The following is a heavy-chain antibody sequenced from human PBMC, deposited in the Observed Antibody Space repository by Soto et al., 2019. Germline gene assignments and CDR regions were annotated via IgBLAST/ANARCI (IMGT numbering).Heavy chain of an antibody. V-gene: IGHV1-18*01. CDR3: ARDRVVVVPAAISNYYYGMDV. J-gene: IGHJ6*02. CDR2: ISAYNGNT. CDR1: GYTFTSYG. Sequence: ASVNVSCKASGYTFTSYGISWVRQAPGQGLEWMGWISAYNGNTNYAQKLQGRVTMTTDTSTSTAYMELRSLRSDDTAVYYCARDRVVVVPAAISNYYYGMDVWGQGTTVTVSS. D-gene: IGHD2-2*01.